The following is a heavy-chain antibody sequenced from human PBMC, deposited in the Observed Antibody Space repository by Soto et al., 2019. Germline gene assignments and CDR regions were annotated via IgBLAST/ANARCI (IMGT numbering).Heavy chain of an antibody. CDR2: INPNSGGT. Sequence: GASVKGSCTASGYTFTGYYMHWVRQAPGQGLEWMGWINPNSGGTNYAQKFQGRVTMTRDTSISTAYMELSRLRSDDTAVYYCARDMVAAAGNYYSSYATDGWGQAPTLTGAS. J-gene: IGHJ6*02. CDR1: GYTFTGYY. V-gene: IGHV1-2*02. CDR3: ARDMVAAAGNYYSSYATDG. D-gene: IGHD6-13*01.